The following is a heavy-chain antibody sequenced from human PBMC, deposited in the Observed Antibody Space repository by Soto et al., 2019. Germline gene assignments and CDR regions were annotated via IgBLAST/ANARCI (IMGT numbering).Heavy chain of an antibody. CDR3: ANGNDYSIFHAFDI. CDR2: ISGSGGST. CDR1: GFTFNSYA. V-gene: IGHV3-23*01. J-gene: IGHJ3*02. Sequence: GGSLRLSCAASGFTFNSYAMNWVRQAPGKGLEWVLGISGSGGSTYYADSVKGRFTISRDNSKNTLYLQMNSLRSEDTAIYYCANGNDYSIFHAFDIWGQGTMVTVSS. D-gene: IGHD4-4*01.